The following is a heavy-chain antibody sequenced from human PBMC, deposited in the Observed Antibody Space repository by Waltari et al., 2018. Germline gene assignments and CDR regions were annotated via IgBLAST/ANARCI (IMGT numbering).Heavy chain of an antibody. D-gene: IGHD3-22*01. J-gene: IGHJ4*02. V-gene: IGHV3-23*04. Sequence: EVQLVESGGGLVQPGGSLRLSCAASGFTFSSYAMSWVRQAPGKGLEWVSAISGSGGSTYYADSVKGRFTISRDNSKNTLYLQMNSLRAEDTAVYYCAKVRYYYDSSGYSQGRWGQGTLVTVSS. CDR3: AKVRYYYDSSGYSQGR. CDR2: ISGSGGST. CDR1: GFTFSSYA.